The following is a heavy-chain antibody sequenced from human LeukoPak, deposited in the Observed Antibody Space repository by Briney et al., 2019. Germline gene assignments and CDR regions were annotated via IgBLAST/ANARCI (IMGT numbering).Heavy chain of an antibody. V-gene: IGHV3-30*02. J-gene: IGHJ4*02. CDR3: AKDLLKYSSLKGYFDY. D-gene: IGHD6-6*01. Sequence: PGGSLRLSCAASGFTFSSYGMHWVRQAPGKGLEWVAFIRYDGSNKYYADSVKGRFTISRDNSKNTLYLQMNSLRAEDTAVYYCAKDLLKYSSLKGYFDYWGQGTLVTVSS. CDR1: GFTFSSYG. CDR2: IRYDGSNK.